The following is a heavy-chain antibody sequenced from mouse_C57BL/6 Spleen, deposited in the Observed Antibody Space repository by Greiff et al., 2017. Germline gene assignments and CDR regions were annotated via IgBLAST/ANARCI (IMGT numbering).Heavy chain of an antibody. D-gene: IGHD1-1*01. J-gene: IGHJ4*01. CDR3: ARLSYGSSEYAMDY. CDR2: IHPNSGST. V-gene: IGHV1-64*01. CDR1: GYTFTSYW. Sequence: QVQLQQPGAELVKPGASVKLSCKASGYTFTSYWMHWVKQRPGQGLEWIGMIHPNSGSTNYNEKFKSKATLTVDKSSSTAYMQLSSLTSEDSAVYYCARLSYGSSEYAMDYWGQGTSVTVSS.